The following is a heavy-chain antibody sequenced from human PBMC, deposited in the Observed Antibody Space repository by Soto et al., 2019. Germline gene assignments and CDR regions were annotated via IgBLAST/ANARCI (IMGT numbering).Heavy chain of an antibody. CDR3: ARAIGTAPTSYYFDY. J-gene: IGHJ4*02. V-gene: IGHV1-46*01. CDR1: GYTFTSYY. D-gene: IGHD2-2*01. CDR2: INPSGGST. Sequence: ASVKVSCKASGYTFTSYYMHWVRQAPGQGLEWMGIINPSGGSTSYAQKFQGRVTMTRATSTSTVYMELSSLRSEDMAVYYCARAIGTAPTSYYFDYWGQGTLVTSPQ.